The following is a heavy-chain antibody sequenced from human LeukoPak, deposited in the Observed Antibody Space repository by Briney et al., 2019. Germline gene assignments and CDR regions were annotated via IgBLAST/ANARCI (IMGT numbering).Heavy chain of an antibody. CDR2: ISSSGSTI. J-gene: IGHJ4*02. D-gene: IGHD5-24*01. V-gene: IGHV3-48*04. CDR1: GFTFSSYG. Sequence: PGRSLRLSCAASGFTFSSYGMEWVRQAPGKGLEWVSHISSSGSTIYYADSVKGRFTISRDNAKNSLYLQMNTLRAEDTAVYYCAKDIRDGYNSLFDYGGQGTLVTVSA. CDR3: AKDIRDGYNSLFDY.